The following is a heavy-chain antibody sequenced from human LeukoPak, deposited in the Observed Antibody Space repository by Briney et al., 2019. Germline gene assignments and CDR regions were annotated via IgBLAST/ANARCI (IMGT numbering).Heavy chain of an antibody. V-gene: IGHV3-30-3*01. CDR3: ARGYYYDSSSSGNAFDI. CDR1: GFTFSSYA. CDR2: ISYDGSNK. Sequence: PGGSLRLSCAASGFTFSSYAMHWVRQAPGKGLEWVAVISYDGSNKYYADSVKGRFTISRDNSKNTLYLQMNSLRAEDTAVYYCARGYYYDSSSSGNAFDIWGQGTMVTVSS. D-gene: IGHD3-22*01. J-gene: IGHJ3*02.